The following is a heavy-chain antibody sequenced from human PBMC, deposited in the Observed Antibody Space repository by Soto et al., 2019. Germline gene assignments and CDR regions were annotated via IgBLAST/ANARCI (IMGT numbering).Heavy chain of an antibody. CDR2: ISAYSGNT. D-gene: IGHD4-17*01. J-gene: IGHJ4*01. CDR3: ARVVKAGDYGDYGRYYFDY. Sequence: QVQLVQSGAEVKKPGASVKVSCKASGYTFTTYGITWVRQAPGQGLEWIGWISAYSGNTNYAQKLQGRLTVTTYTSTNTAYMDLRSLGSDDTAVYYCARVVKAGDYGDYGRYYFDYWGHGTLVTVSS. V-gene: IGHV1-18*04. CDR1: GYTFTTYG.